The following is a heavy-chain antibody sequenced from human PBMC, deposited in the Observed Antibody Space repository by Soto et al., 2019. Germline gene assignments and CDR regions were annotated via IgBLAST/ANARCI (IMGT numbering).Heavy chain of an antibody. CDR2: VYYRGRS. Sequence: ASETLSLTCTVSGGSVTNSSYYWCWIRQSPGKGLEWIGSVYYRGRSYSKSSVKSRVTISVDTSKNQFSLSLNSVTASDTAVYFCVSQRTTVPTQAYFDYWGPGALVTVSS. D-gene: IGHD4-17*01. CDR3: VSQRTTVPTQAYFDY. CDR1: GGSVTNSSYY. J-gene: IGHJ4*02. V-gene: IGHV4-39*01.